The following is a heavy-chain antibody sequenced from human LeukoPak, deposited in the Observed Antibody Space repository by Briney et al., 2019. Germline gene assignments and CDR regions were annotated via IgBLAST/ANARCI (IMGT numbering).Heavy chain of an antibody. V-gene: IGHV1-18*01. D-gene: IGHD2-15*01. CDR2: ISAYNGNT. Sequence: EGSVKVSCKASCYTFTSYGISWVPPAPRQGLEWMGWISAYNGNTNYAQKLQGRVTMTTDTSTSTAYMELRSLRSDDTAVYYCARRGYCSGGSCFDDAFDIWGQGTMVTVSS. J-gene: IGHJ3*02. CDR1: CYTFTSYG. CDR3: ARRGYCSGGSCFDDAFDI.